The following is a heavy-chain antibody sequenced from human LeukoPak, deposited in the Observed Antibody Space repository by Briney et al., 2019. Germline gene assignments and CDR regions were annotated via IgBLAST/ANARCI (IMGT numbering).Heavy chain of an antibody. J-gene: IGHJ4*02. CDR1: GGSFSGFY. V-gene: IGHV4-34*01. CDR3: ARGGLDTRRGGYFDY. D-gene: IGHD5-18*01. Sequence: SETLSLPCAVYGGSFSGFYWSWVRQPPGKGLEWIGEISHSGTTYFNPSLKSRVTVSVDTSKSQFSLRLDSMTAADTAVYYCARGGLDTRRGGYFDYWGQGILVTVSS. CDR2: ISHSGTT.